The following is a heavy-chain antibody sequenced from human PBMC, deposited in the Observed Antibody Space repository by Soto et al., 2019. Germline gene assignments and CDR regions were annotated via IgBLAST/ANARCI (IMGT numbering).Heavy chain of an antibody. CDR2: IYYSGST. CDR1: GGSISISRYY. D-gene: IGHD6-19*01. J-gene: IGHJ5*02. CDR3: ATHAPIAVDARKGFDP. V-gene: IGHV4-39*01. Sequence: SETLSLTCTVSGGSISISRYYWVWIRQPPGKGLEWIGSIYYSGSTYYNPSLKSRVTISVDTSKNQFSLKLSSVTAADTAVYYCATHAPIAVDARKGFDPWGQGTLVTVSS.